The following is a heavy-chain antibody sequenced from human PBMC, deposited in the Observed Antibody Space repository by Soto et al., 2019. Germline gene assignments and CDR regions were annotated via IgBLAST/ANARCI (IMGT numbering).Heavy chain of an antibody. CDR2: VNPKSGNT. CDR1: GYSFSTYD. D-gene: IGHD2-2*02. V-gene: IGHV1-8*01. J-gene: IGHJ5*02. CDR3: ARPYCDSTSCYTDWFDP. Sequence: QVQLVQSGAEVKKPGASVKVSCKASGYSFSTYDINWVRQAAGKGLEGMGWVNPKSGNTDYAQRFRGRVTMTSNTSISTAYMELSALTPEDTAVYYCARPYCDSTSCYTDWFDPWGQGTLVTVSS.